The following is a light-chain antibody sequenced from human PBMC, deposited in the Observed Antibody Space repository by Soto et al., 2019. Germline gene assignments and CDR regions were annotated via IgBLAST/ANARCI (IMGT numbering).Light chain of an antibody. J-gene: IGLJ1*01. Sequence: QSVLTQPASVSGSPGQSITISCTGTSSDVGGYNYVSWYQQHPGKAPKLMIYDVSNRPSGVSNRLSGSKSGNTASLIISGFQAEEEADYYCSSYTSSRIVFGTGTRVTVL. CDR1: SSDVGGYNY. V-gene: IGLV2-14*01. CDR2: DVS. CDR3: SSYTSSRIV.